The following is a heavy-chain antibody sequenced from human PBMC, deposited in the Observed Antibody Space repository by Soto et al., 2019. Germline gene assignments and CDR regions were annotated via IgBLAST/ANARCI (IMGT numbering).Heavy chain of an antibody. D-gene: IGHD3-22*01. V-gene: IGHV1-69*01. CDR1: GGTFSSAA. J-gene: IGHJ6*02. CDR3: ASGLVLPLNYGLDV. CDR2: IIPIFGTA. Sequence: QVQLVQSGAEVKKPGSSVRVSCKASGGTFSSAAISWVRQAPGQGLEWMGGIIPIFGTANYAQKFQGRVTIIADESTSTAHMELSSLRSEDTAIYYCASGLVLPLNYGLDVWGQGTTVTVSS.